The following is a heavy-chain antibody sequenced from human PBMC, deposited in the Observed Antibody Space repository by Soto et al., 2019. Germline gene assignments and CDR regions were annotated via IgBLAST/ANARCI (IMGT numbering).Heavy chain of an antibody. CDR2: IIPIFGTA. D-gene: IGHD5-12*01. Sequence: GASVKVSCKASGGTFSSYAISWVRQAPGQGLEWMGGIIPIFGTANYAQRFQGRVTITADESTSTAYMELSSLRSEDTAVYYCAKRSTSDYDPNWFDPWGQGTLVTVSS. J-gene: IGHJ5*02. CDR1: GGTFSSYA. V-gene: IGHV1-69*13. CDR3: AKRSTSDYDPNWFDP.